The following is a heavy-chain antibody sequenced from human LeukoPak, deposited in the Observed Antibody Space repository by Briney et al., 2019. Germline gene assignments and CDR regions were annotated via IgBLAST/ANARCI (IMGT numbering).Heavy chain of an antibody. Sequence: GGSLRLSCAPSGFTFSDHNMHWVRQAPGKRPDWVAVISYDGKNKYYANSVKGRFTISRDNSKNTLHLQMNSLRTEDTAIYYCARDFNEAFDYWGQGTLVTVSS. CDR2: ISYDGKNK. J-gene: IGHJ4*02. V-gene: IGHV3-30*04. CDR1: GFTFSDHN. D-gene: IGHD1-1*01. CDR3: ARDFNEAFDY.